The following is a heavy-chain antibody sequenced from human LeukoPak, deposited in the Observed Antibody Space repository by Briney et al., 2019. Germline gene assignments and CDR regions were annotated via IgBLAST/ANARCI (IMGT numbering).Heavy chain of an antibody. CDR2: ISYDGSNK. V-gene: IGHV3-30-3*01. CDR3: AKSVVVITFRFDD. J-gene: IGHJ4*02. Sequence: GGSLRLSCAASGFTFSSYAMHWVRQAPGKGLEWVAVISYDGSNKYYADSVKGRFTISRDNSKNMVYLQMNSLRADDTAVYYCAKSVVVITFRFDDWGQGALVTVSS. D-gene: IGHD2-15*01. CDR1: GFTFSSYA.